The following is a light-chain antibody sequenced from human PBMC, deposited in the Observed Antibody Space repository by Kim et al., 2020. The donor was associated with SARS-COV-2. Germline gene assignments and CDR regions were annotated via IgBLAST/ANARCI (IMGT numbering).Light chain of an antibody. Sequence: APGERATPSWRASQSVASNLALYQQKPGQAPRLLIYDASTRATGLPARFSGSGSGTEFTLTISSLQSEDFAVYYCQQYNNWPPITFGQGTRLEIK. CDR2: DAS. V-gene: IGKV3-15*01. CDR1: QSVASN. CDR3: QQYNNWPPIT. J-gene: IGKJ5*01.